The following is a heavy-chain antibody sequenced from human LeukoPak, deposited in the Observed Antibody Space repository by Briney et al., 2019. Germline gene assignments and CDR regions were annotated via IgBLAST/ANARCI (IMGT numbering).Heavy chain of an antibody. J-gene: IGHJ4*02. V-gene: IGHV3-48*03. CDR2: ISSSGSTI. Sequence: GGSLRLSCAASGFTFSSYEMNWVRRAPGKGLEWVSYISSSGSTIYYADSVKGRFTISRDNAKNSLYLQMNSLRAEDTAVYYCAKGPWLAYPYYFDYWGQGTLVTVSS. CDR1: GFTFSSYE. CDR3: AKGPWLAYPYYFDY. D-gene: IGHD6-19*01.